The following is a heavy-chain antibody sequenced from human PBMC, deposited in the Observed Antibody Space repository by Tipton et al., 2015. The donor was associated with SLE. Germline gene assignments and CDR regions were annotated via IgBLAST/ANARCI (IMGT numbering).Heavy chain of an antibody. CDR1: GGPINSYY. CDR2: IYYSSYT. CDR3: ARVRGGWANDASDI. V-gene: IGHV4-59*01. D-gene: IGHD6-19*01. Sequence: TLSLTCSVSGGPINSYYWSWIRQPPGKGLEWIGYIYYSSYTNYNPSLKSRVTTSFDRSKNQFSLNLNSVTAADTATYYCARVRGGWANDASDIWGQGTMVTVSS. J-gene: IGHJ3*02.